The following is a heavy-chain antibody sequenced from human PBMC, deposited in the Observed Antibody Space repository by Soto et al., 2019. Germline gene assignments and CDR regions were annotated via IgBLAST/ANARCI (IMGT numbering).Heavy chain of an antibody. D-gene: IGHD3-3*01. CDR2: ISYDGSNK. J-gene: IGHJ4*02. V-gene: IGHV3-30-3*01. Sequence: QVPLVESGGGVVQPGRSLRLSCAASGFTFSSYAMYWVRQAPGKGLEWVAVISYDGSNKYHADSVKGRFTISRDNSKNTRYLQMNSLRAEDTAVYYCARGYEWSPDYCGQGTLVTVSS. CDR1: GFTFSSYA. CDR3: ARGYEWSPDY.